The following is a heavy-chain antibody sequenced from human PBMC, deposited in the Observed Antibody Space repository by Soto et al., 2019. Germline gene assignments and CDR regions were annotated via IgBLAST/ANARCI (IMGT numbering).Heavy chain of an antibody. CDR1: GFTFSDAW. Sequence: GGSLRLSCAASGFTFSDAWMSWVRQAPGKGLEWVGLIKKKTDGGTTDYAAHVKGRFTISRDDSKNTVYLQMSSPKNEDTAVYYCRTQWLDWGQGTLVTVSS. CDR2: IKKKTDGGTT. J-gene: IGHJ4*02. CDR3: RTQWLD. D-gene: IGHD6-19*01. V-gene: IGHV3-15*01.